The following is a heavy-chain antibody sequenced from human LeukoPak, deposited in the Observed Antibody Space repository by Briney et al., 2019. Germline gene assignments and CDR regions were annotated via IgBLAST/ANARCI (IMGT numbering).Heavy chain of an antibody. V-gene: IGHV4-31*03. CDR2: IYYSGST. D-gene: IGHD6-19*01. Sequence: SETLSLTCTVSGGSISSGGYYWSWIRQHPRKGLEWIGYIYYSGSTYYNPSLKSRVTISVDTSKNQFSLNLSSVTAADTAVYYCARLSSRWYFSPDYWGQGTLVTVSS. CDR1: GGSISSGGYY. CDR3: ARLSSRWYFSPDY. J-gene: IGHJ4*02.